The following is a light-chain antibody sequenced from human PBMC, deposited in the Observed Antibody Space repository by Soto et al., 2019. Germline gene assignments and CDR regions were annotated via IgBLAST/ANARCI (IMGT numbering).Light chain of an antibody. CDR2: RNN. CDR3: AAWDDSLSGFYV. CDR1: SSDFGTNY. J-gene: IGLJ1*01. V-gene: IGLV1-47*01. Sequence: QSVLTQPPSASGTPGQRITISCSGSSSDFGTNYVYWYQQLPGTAPKLLIYRNNQRPSGVPDRFSGSKSGTSASLAISGLRSEDEADYHCAAWDDSLSGFYVFGTGTKVTVL.